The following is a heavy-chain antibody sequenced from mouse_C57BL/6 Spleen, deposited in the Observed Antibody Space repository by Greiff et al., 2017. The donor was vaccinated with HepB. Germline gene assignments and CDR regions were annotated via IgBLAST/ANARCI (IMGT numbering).Heavy chain of an antibody. V-gene: IGHV1-5*01. Sequence: EVQLQQSGTVLARPGASVKMSCKTSGYTFTSYWMHWVKQRPVQGLEWIGAIYPGNSDTSYNQKFKGKAKLTAVTSASTAYMELSSLTNEDSAVYYCTGIYDAYRGFAYWGQGTLVTVSA. CDR2: IYPGNSDT. J-gene: IGHJ3*01. D-gene: IGHD2-3*01. CDR1: GYTFTSYW. CDR3: TGIYDAYRGFAY.